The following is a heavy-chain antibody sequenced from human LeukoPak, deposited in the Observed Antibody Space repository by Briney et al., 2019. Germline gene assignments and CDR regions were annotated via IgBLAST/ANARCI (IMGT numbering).Heavy chain of an antibody. CDR1: GFTFSCYD. CDR2: IRYDGDNK. Sequence: GGSLRLSCAASGFTFSCYDMHWVRQAPGRGLEWVAFIRYDGDNKYYADSVKGRFTISRDNSKNTLYLQMNSLRAEDTAVFYCAKAYTIAVAGGYYYMDAWGKGTTVTVSS. CDR3: AKAYTIAVAGGYYYMDA. D-gene: IGHD6-19*01. V-gene: IGHV3-30*02. J-gene: IGHJ6*03.